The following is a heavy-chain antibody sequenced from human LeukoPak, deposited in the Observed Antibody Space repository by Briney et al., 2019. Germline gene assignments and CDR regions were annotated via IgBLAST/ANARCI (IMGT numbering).Heavy chain of an antibody. CDR3: ARGGPGPYMVRGVIFDY. D-gene: IGHD3-10*01. Sequence: SVKVSCKASGGTFSSYAISWVRQAPGQGLGWMGGIIPIFGTANYAQKFQGRVTITTDESTSTAYMELSSLRSEDTAVYYCARGGPGPYMVRGVIFDYWGQGTLVTVSS. J-gene: IGHJ4*02. CDR1: GGTFSSYA. V-gene: IGHV1-69*05. CDR2: IIPIFGTA.